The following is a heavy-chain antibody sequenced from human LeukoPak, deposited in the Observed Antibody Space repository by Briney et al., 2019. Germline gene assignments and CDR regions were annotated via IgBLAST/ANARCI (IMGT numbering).Heavy chain of an antibody. Sequence: GESLKISCKGSGYTFPSYWIGWVRQTPGNGLEWMGIIYPGDSDTRYSPTFQGQVTISADKSISTAYLQWGSLKASDTAMYYCARVLSLSVVTSLFDSWGQGTLVTVSS. D-gene: IGHD4-23*01. CDR2: IYPGDSDT. CDR3: ARVLSLSVVTSLFDS. CDR1: GYTFPSYW. V-gene: IGHV5-51*01. J-gene: IGHJ4*02.